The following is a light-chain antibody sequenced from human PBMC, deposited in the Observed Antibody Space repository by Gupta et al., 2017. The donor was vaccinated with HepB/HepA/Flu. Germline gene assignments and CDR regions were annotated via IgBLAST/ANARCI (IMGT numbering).Light chain of an antibody. CDR2: DAS. V-gene: IGKV3-11*01. J-gene: IGKJ2*04. CDR1: RSVSSY. Sequence: EIVLTQSPATLSLSPGERATLSCRASRSVSSYLAWYQQQPSQAPTLLIHDASNCATGIPARFSGSGSGTDFTLTISSRGPEDFAVYVCQRRNNWRMCSFGQGTKLEIK. CDR3: QRRNNWRMCS.